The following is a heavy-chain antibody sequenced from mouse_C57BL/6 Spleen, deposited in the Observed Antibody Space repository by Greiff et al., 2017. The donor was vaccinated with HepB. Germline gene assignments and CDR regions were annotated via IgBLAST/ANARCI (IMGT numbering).Heavy chain of an antibody. CDR1: GYAFTNYL. CDR2: INPGSGGT. CDR3: ARGYGSSSWFAY. Sequence: QVHVKQSGAELVRPGTSVKVSCKASGYAFTNYLIEWVKQRPGQGLEWIGVINPGSGGTNYNEKFKGKATLTADKSSSTAYMQLSSLTSEDSAVYFCARGYGSSSWFAYWGQGTLVTVSA. V-gene: IGHV1-54*01. J-gene: IGHJ3*01. D-gene: IGHD1-1*01.